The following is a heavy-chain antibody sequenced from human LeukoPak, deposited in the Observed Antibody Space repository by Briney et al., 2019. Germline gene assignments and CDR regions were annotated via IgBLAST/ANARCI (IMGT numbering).Heavy chain of an antibody. D-gene: IGHD4-17*01. CDR1: GFTFSSYS. CDR3: ARQPVTVTTGPFDY. V-gene: IGHV3-21*01. J-gene: IGHJ4*02. CDR2: ISSSSSYI. Sequence: GGSLRLSCAASGFTFSSYSMNWVRQAPGEGLEWVSSISSSSSYIYYADSVKGRFTISRDDAKNSLYLRMDSLRAEDTAVYYCARQPVTVTTGPFDYWGQGTLVTVSS.